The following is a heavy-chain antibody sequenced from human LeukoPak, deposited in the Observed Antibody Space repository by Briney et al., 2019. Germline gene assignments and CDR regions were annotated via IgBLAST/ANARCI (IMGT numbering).Heavy chain of an antibody. J-gene: IGHJ4*02. CDR3: AREEGREVPTIRGFDF. CDR1: GFAFSTYW. CDR2: INRDGSRT. V-gene: IGHV3-74*01. D-gene: IGHD2-2*01. Sequence: GGSLRLSCAASGFAFSTYWIHWVRQAPGKGLVWVSSINRDGSRTYYANSVKGRFTISRDNAKNTLYLQMNSLRAEDTAVFYCAREEGREVPTIRGFDFWGQGTLVTVSS.